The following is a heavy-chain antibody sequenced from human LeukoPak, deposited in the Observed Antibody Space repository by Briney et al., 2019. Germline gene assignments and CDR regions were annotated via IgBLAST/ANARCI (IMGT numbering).Heavy chain of an antibody. CDR3: ARERCSSTSCYEGGGFDY. CDR2: ISSSSSYI. V-gene: IGHV3-21*01. J-gene: IGHJ4*02. D-gene: IGHD2-2*01. Sequence: GGSLRLSCAASGFTFSSYSMNWVRQAPGKGLEWVSSISSSSSYIYYADSVKGRFTISRYNAKNSLYLQMNSLRAEDTAVYYCARERCSSTSCYEGGGFDYWGQGTLVTVSS. CDR1: GFTFSSYS.